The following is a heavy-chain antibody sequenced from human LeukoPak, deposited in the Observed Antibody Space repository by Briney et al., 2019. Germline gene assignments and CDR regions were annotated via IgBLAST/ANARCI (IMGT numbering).Heavy chain of an antibody. D-gene: IGHD3-10*01. V-gene: IGHV3-21*01. CDR2: ISSSSSYI. Sequence: GGSLRLSCAASGFTFSSYSMNWVRQAPGKGLEWVSSISSSSSYIYYADSVKGRFTIFRDNANNSLYLQMNSLRAEDTAVYYCARCITMVRGVMPLWFDPWGQGTLVTVSS. J-gene: IGHJ5*02. CDR3: ARCITMVRGVMPLWFDP. CDR1: GFTFSSYS.